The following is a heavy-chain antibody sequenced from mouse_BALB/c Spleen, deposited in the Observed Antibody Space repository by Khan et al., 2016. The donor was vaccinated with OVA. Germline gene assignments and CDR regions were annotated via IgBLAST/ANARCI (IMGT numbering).Heavy chain of an antibody. CDR2: INPNNGGT. Sequence: QVQLQQSGAEVVKPGASVKLSCKASGYIFTSYYMYWVKQRPGQGLEWIGEINPNNGGTNFNEKFKSKATLTVDKSSSTAYMQLSSLTSEDSAVXYCTRSGYGSFAYWGQGTLVTVSA. CDR1: GYIFTSYY. D-gene: IGHD2-2*01. CDR3: TRSGYGSFAY. V-gene: IGHV1S81*02. J-gene: IGHJ3*01.